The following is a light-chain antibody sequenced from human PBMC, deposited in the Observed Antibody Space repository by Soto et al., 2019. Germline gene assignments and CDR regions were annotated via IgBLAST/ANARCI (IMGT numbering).Light chain of an antibody. Sequence: EIVMTQSPATLSVSPGERATLSCRASQSVSSNLAWYQQKPGQAPRLLIYGASTRATGIPARFSGSGSGTEFTLTICILQSEDFAVYYCQQYNNWTTFGGGTTVEIK. J-gene: IGKJ4*01. CDR3: QQYNNWTT. CDR1: QSVSSN. V-gene: IGKV3-15*01. CDR2: GAS.